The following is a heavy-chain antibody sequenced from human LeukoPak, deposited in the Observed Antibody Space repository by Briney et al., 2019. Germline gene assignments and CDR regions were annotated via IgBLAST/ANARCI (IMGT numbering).Heavy chain of an antibody. D-gene: IGHD3-9*01. CDR2: IYYSGST. V-gene: IGHV4-59*01. Sequence: SETLSLTCTVSGGSISSYYWSWIRQPPGKGLEWIGYIYYSGSTNYNPSLKSRVTISVDTSKNQFSLKLSSVTAADTAVYYCARRRLYYEILTGTYFSPHFDYWGQGILVTVSS. J-gene: IGHJ4*02. CDR3: ARRRLYYEILTGTYFSPHFDY. CDR1: GGSISSYY.